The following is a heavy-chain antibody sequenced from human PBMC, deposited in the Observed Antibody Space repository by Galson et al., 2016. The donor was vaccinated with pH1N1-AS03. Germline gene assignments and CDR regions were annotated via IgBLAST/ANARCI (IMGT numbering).Heavy chain of an antibody. CDR1: GFTFSNYG. CDR3: EGSDF. V-gene: IGHV3-23*01. CDR2: ISSGNT. Sequence: SLRLSCAASGFTFSNYGMSWVRQAPGKGLEWVSDISSGNTYHADSVKGRFTISRDNSKATLYLQMSRLRADDTAVYYCEGSDFWGHGTLVTVSS. J-gene: IGHJ5*01.